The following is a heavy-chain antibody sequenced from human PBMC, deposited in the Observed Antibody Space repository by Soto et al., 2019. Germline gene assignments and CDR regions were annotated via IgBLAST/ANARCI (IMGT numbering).Heavy chain of an antibody. CDR3: KRDMGGGGGY. Sequence: EVHLVESGGGLVQPGGSLRLSCAASGFTFSSFWMHWVRQAPGKGLEWVSRTNEDGSTINYADSVKGRFTISRDNAKNTFYRKINSRRVEDTVVYYCKRDMGGGGGYWGPGTLVTVSS. D-gene: IGHD3-16*01. V-gene: IGHV3-74*01. CDR2: TNEDGSTI. CDR1: GFTFSSFW. J-gene: IGHJ4*02.